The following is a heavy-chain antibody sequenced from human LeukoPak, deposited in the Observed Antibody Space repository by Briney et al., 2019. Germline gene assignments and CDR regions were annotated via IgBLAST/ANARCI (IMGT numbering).Heavy chain of an antibody. CDR1: GFTFDDYA. J-gene: IGHJ4*02. V-gene: IGHV3-9*01. CDR3: ARDVVYGYSDY. Sequence: GGSLRLSCAASGFTFDDYAMHWVRQAPGKGLEWVSGISWNSGSIGYADSVKGRFTISRDNAKNSLYLQMNSLRAEDTAVYYCARDVVYGYSDYWGQGTLVTVSS. D-gene: IGHD3-10*01. CDR2: ISWNSGSI.